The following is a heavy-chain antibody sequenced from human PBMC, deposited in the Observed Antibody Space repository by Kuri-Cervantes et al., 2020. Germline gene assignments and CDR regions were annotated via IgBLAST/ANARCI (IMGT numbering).Heavy chain of an antibody. Sequence: SGPTLVKPTQTLTLTCTFSGFSLSTSGMCVSWIRQPPGKALEWLARIDWDDDKYYSTSLKTRLTISKDTSKNQVVLTMTNMDPVDTATYYCAHRRLKFTIFGVVYKEKAFDILGQGTMVTVSS. D-gene: IGHD3-3*01. CDR3: AHRRLKFTIFGVVYKEKAFDI. J-gene: IGHJ3*02. CDR2: IDWDDDK. CDR1: GFSLSTSGMC. V-gene: IGHV2-70*12.